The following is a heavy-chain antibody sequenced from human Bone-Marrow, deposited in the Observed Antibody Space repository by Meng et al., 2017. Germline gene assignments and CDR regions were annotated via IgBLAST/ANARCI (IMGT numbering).Heavy chain of an antibody. CDR2: TNYRSKWYN. CDR1: GDSVSSDRAG. J-gene: IGHJ4*02. Sequence: QIQLQQSGTGLVKPAHTLSLTCAISGDSVSSDRAGWNWRRQSPSRGLELRGRTNYRSKWYNDYAVSVKSRIAINPDTSKNQFSLQLNSVTPEDTAVDYCARQEGAFDYWGQGTLVTVSS. D-gene: IGHD3-16*01. CDR3: ARQEGAFDY. V-gene: IGHV6-1*01.